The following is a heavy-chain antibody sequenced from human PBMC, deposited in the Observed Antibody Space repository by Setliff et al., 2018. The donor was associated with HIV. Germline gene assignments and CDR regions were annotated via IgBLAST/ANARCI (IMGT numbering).Heavy chain of an antibody. Sequence: GGSLRLSCAASGFTVTTNYMSWVRQAPGKGLEWVSVIYSAGNTYYADSVKGRFIISRDNSKNTLYLQMNSLRTEDTAVYYCARDRDGVGNDYMDVWGKGTTVTVSS. V-gene: IGHV3-66*02. D-gene: IGHD3-10*01. CDR1: GFTVTTNY. CDR2: IYSAGNT. CDR3: ARDRDGVGNDYMDV. J-gene: IGHJ6*03.